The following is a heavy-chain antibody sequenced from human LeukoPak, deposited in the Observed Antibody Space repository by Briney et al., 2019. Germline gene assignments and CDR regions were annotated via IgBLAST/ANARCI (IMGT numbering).Heavy chain of an antibody. Sequence: GGSLRLSCAASGFTFSSYAMSWVRQAPGKGLEWVSAISGSEYYADSVKGRLTISRDNSKNTLYLQMNSLRAEDTAVYYCAKETQAYRNLDAFDIWGQGTMVTVSS. CDR2: ISGSE. D-gene: IGHD1-14*01. J-gene: IGHJ3*02. CDR1: GFTFSSYA. V-gene: IGHV3-23*01. CDR3: AKETQAYRNLDAFDI.